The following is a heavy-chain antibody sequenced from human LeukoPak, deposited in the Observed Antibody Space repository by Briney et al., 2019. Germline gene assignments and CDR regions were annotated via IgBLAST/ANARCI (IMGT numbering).Heavy chain of an antibody. J-gene: IGHJ5*02. CDR1: GGTFSSYA. V-gene: IGHV1-69*06. D-gene: IGHD4-23*01. CDR2: IIPIFGTA. CDR3: ARDDYGGNSVFYP. Sequence: SVKVSCKASGGTFSSYAISWVRQAPGQGLEWMGGIIPIFGTANYAQKFQGRVTITADKSTSTAYMELSSLRSEDTAVYYCARDDYGGNSVFYPWGQGTLVTVSS.